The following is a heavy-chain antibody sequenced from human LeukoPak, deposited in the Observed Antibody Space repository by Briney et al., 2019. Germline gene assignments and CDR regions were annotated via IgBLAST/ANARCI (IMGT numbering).Heavy chain of an antibody. J-gene: IGHJ6*03. CDR2: ISYDGSNK. V-gene: IGHV3-30*04. D-gene: IGHD6-25*01. CDR1: GFTFSSYA. CDR3: AKDGRSVYNYYYYYMDV. Sequence: PGGSLRLSCAASGFTFSSYAMHWVRQAPGKGLEWVAVISYDGSNKYYADSVKGRFTISRDNSKNTLYLQMNSLRAEDTAVYYCAKDGRSVYNYYYYYMDVWGKGTTVTVSS.